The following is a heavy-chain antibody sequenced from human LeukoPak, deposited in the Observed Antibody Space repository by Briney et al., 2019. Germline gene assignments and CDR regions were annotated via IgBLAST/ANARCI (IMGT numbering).Heavy chain of an antibody. Sequence: SVKLSCSAAGYTFTSYAISWVRQAPGPGLGWMGGTIPIVGTANDAQKFQGRVTITADESTSTAYMKLSSLRTEDTAVYYCALTNSGYCGSLFDYSGQGTLVTVSS. CDR2: TIPIVGTA. CDR1: GYTFTSYA. V-gene: IGHV1-69*13. D-gene: IGHD3-22*01. CDR3: ALTNSGYCGSLFDY. J-gene: IGHJ4*02.